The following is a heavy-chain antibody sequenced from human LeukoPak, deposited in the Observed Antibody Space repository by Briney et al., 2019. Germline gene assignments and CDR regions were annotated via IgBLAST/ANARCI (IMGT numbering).Heavy chain of an antibody. Sequence: SVKVSCKASGGTFSSYAISWVRQAPGQGLEWMGGIIPIFGTANYAQKFQGRVTITADESTSTAYMELSSLRSEDTAVYYCARSSRGLTYSGSWYPTWGQGTLVAVSS. CDR3: ARSSRGLTYSGSWYPT. V-gene: IGHV1-69*13. CDR1: GGTFSSYA. J-gene: IGHJ4*02. D-gene: IGHD6-13*01. CDR2: IIPIFGTA.